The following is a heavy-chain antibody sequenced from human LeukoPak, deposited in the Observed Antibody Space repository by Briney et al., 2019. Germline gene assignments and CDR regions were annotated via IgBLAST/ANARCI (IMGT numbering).Heavy chain of an antibody. D-gene: IGHD6-13*01. Sequence: PGGSLRLSCAASGFTFSNYAMNRVSQAPGKGLEWVSVISGSGGNTYYADSVRGRFTISRDNSKNALYLQMNSLRAEDTAIYYCAKSFGPVIAAAGTGADWGQGTLVTVSS. CDR3: AKSFGPVIAAAGTGAD. J-gene: IGHJ4*02. V-gene: IGHV3-23*01. CDR2: ISGSGGNT. CDR1: GFTFSNYA.